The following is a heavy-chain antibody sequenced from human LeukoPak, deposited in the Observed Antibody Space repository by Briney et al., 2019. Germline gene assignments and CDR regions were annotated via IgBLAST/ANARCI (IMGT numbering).Heavy chain of an antibody. Sequence: ASVKVSCKTSGDTFTIYDINWVRQAPGQGLEWMGWMNPRSGNTIYTQKFQGRVAMTRDTSTSTAYMELSSLRSEDTAVYYCARGGTLVQGVTILYGMDVWGQGTTVTVSS. CDR1: GDTFTIYD. CDR3: ARGGTLVQGVTILYGMDV. V-gene: IGHV1-8*01. D-gene: IGHD3-10*01. CDR2: MNPRSGNT. J-gene: IGHJ6*02.